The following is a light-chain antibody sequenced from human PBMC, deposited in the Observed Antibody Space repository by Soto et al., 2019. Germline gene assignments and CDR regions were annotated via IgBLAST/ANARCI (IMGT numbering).Light chain of an antibody. V-gene: IGKV3-20*01. CDR1: QSVSSSY. J-gene: IGKJ1*01. Sequence: EIVLTQSPGTLSLSPGERATLSCRASQSVSSSYLAWYQQKPGQAPRLLIYGASSRATGIPDRFSGSGSGTDFTLTISRLEPEDFAGYYCHPYGGSTRTLGQGTTVEIK. CDR2: GAS. CDR3: HPYGGSTRT.